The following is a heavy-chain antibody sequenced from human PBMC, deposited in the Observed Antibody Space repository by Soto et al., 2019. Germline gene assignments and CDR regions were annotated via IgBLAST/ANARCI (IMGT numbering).Heavy chain of an antibody. Sequence: ASVKVSCKASGGTFSSYAISWVRQAPGQGLGWMGGIIPIFGTANYAQKFQGRVTITADESTSTAYMELSSLRSEDTAVYYCARDLGRPNRAFDIWGQGTMVTVSS. CDR3: ARDLGRPNRAFDI. CDR1: GGTFSSYA. CDR2: IIPIFGTA. J-gene: IGHJ3*02. D-gene: IGHD3-16*01. V-gene: IGHV1-69*13.